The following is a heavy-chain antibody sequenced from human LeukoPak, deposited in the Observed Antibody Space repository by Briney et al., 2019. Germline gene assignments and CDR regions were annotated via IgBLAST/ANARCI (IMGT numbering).Heavy chain of an antibody. Sequence: PGGSLRLSCAASGFTFSSYSMNWVRQAPGKGLEWASSISSSSSYIYYADSVKGQFTISRDNAKNSLYLQMNSLRAEDTAVYYCARDYIGDIVVVVAANAFDYWGQGTLVTVSS. D-gene: IGHD2-15*01. V-gene: IGHV3-21*01. CDR3: ARDYIGDIVVVVAANAFDY. J-gene: IGHJ4*02. CDR1: GFTFSSYS. CDR2: ISSSSSYI.